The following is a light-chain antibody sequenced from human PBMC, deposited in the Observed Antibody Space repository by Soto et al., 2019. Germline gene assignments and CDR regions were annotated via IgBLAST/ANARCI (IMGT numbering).Light chain of an antibody. CDR2: GAS. Sequence: VVTQSLGTLSLSPRERATLSCRASQSVTSTSLAWYQQKPGQAPRLLMYGASSRATGTPDRISGGGSGTDFTLTISRLEPEDFAVYYCQHYVTSSITFGQGTRLEI. CDR1: QSVTSTS. V-gene: IGKV3-20*01. J-gene: IGKJ5*01. CDR3: QHYVTSSIT.